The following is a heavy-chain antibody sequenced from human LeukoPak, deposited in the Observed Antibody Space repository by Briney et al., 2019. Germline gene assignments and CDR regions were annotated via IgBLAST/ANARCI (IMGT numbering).Heavy chain of an antibody. D-gene: IGHD4-11*01. J-gene: IGHJ4*02. V-gene: IGHV3-74*01. CDR1: GFTFSSYW. Sequence: PGGSLRLSCAASGFTFSSYWMHWVRQAPGKGLMWVSRINSDGSRTPYADSVRGRFTISRDNAKSTLYLQMNSLTAEDTAVYYCARVRDDYTYFDCWGQGTLVTVSS. CDR3: ARVRDDYTYFDC. CDR2: INSDGSRT.